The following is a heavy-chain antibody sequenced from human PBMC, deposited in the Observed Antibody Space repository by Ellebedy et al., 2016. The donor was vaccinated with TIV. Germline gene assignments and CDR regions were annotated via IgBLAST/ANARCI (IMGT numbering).Heavy chain of an antibody. D-gene: IGHD6-13*01. V-gene: IGHV4-4*02. CDR1: GGSLSSDNW. Sequence: MPSETLSLTCAVSGGSLSSDNWWSWVRQSPGKGLEWIGDIYHRGNTNYSPSLKSRVTISVDKSKNQFSLKLSSVTAADTVVYFCARGFRDTWSWYYFDYWGQGTLVTVSS. CDR3: ARGFRDTWSWYYFDY. J-gene: IGHJ4*02. CDR2: IYHRGNT.